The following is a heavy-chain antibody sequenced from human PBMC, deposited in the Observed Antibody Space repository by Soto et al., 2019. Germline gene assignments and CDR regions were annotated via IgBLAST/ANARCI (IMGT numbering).Heavy chain of an antibody. CDR1: GFTFSSYA. J-gene: IGHJ4*02. V-gene: IGHV3-23*01. Sequence: GGSLRLSCAASGFTFSSYAMSWVRQAPGKGLEWVSAISGSGGSTYYAASVKGRFTISEDNSKNTLYLQMNSLRAEDTAVYYCAKVKGLSDSRTYFDYWGQGTLVTVSS. CDR3: AKVKGLSDSRTYFDY. CDR2: ISGSGGST.